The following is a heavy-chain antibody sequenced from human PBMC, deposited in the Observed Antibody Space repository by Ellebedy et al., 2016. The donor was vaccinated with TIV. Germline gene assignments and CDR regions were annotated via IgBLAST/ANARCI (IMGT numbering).Heavy chain of an antibody. V-gene: IGHV4-39*01. Sequence: GSLRLXCIVSGDSISSPLPYWGWIRQPPGKGLEWIGTIYYSGTTNYNPSLKSRVTISIDTSKNQFSLKLSSVTATDTAVYYCARRVGATPPDFWGQGTLVTVSA. J-gene: IGHJ4*02. D-gene: IGHD1-26*01. CDR1: GDSISSPLPY. CDR3: ARRVGATPPDF. CDR2: IYYSGTT.